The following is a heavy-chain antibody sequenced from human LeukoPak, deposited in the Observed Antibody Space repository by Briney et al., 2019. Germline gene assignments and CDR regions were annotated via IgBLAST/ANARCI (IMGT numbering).Heavy chain of an antibody. V-gene: IGHV3-21*01. D-gene: IGHD3-10*02. CDR2: ISSISFYT. J-gene: IGHJ6*04. Sequence: PGGSLRLSCAASGFTFSTYNMNWVRQAPGKGLEWVSSISSISFYTYYADSVKGRFTISRDNAKNSLYLQMNSLRAEDTAVYYCAELGITMIGGVWGKGTTVTISS. CDR1: GFTFSTYN. CDR3: AELGITMIGGV.